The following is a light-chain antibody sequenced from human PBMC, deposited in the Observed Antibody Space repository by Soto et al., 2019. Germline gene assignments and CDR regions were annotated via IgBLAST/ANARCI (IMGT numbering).Light chain of an antibody. Sequence: DLQMTQSPSSLSASVGERVTITCRASQPINKFLNWFQHKPGEAPKRLIYGASILQDGVPSRFSGSGSGTDYTLTISGLQTEDFGTYYCQQSHSVPLTFGGGTKVE. CDR1: QPINKF. J-gene: IGKJ4*01. CDR2: GAS. CDR3: QQSHSVPLT. V-gene: IGKV1-39*01.